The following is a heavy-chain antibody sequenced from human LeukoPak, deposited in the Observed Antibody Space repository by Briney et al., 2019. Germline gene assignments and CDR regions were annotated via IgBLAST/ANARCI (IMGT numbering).Heavy chain of an antibody. CDR1: GGSISSYY. CDR3: ARFNTYYYDSSGYNNWFDP. D-gene: IGHD3-22*01. Sequence: SETLSLXCTVSGGSISSYYWSWIRQPPGKVLEWTGYIYYSGSTNYNPSLKSRVTISVDTSKNQFSLKLSSVTAADTAVYYCARFNTYYYDSSGYNNWFDPWGQGTLVTVSS. CDR2: IYYSGST. V-gene: IGHV4-59*01. J-gene: IGHJ5*02.